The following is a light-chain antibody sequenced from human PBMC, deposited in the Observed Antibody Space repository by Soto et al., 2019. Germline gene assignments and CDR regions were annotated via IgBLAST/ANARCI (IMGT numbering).Light chain of an antibody. CDR1: GSNIGAPYD. CDR2: GGT. V-gene: IGLV1-40*01. Sequence: QSVLTQPPSLSGAPGPRVTISCTGSGSNIGAPYDVHWYQHLPGTAPKLLIYGGTNRPSGVPGRFSGSKSGTSASLAITGLQAEDEADYYCQSYDSSLSGYVFGAGTKVTVL. J-gene: IGLJ1*01. CDR3: QSYDSSLSGYV.